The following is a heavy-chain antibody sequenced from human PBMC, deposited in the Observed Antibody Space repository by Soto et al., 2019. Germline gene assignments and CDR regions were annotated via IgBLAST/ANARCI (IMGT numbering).Heavy chain of an antibody. D-gene: IGHD2-15*01. CDR1: GCSISSGGYS. V-gene: IGHV4-30-2*01. J-gene: IGHJ2*01. CDR3: ASVAGL. Sequence: QLQLQESGSGLVKPSQTLSLTGAVSGCSISSGGYSSSWIPQPTGTGLEWIGYIYQSGNTYYKPSLKQRGPISVDTAKNHFSLKLSSVTAADTAVYYCASVAGLGGRGTLVPVSS. CDR2: IYQSGNT.